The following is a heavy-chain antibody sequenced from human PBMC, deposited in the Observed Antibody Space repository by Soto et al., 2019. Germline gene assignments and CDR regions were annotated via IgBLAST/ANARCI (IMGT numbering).Heavy chain of an antibody. Sequence: GGSLRLSCGASGFTFRNYAVTWVRQAPGKGLEWVSTISGSSDNTYYADSVKGRFTTSRDNSKNTLYLRMNSLRAEDTAVYYCAKDREQWGAFDIWGQGTMVTVSS. CDR2: ISGSSDNT. CDR1: GFTFRNYA. J-gene: IGHJ3*02. D-gene: IGHD2-8*01. CDR3: AKDREQWGAFDI. V-gene: IGHV3-23*01.